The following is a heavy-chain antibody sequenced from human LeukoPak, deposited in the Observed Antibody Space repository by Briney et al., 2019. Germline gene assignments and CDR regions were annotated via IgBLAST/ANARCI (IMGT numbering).Heavy chain of an antibody. J-gene: IGHJ6*04. CDR3: ARDGFDIAAATMDV. CDR1: GFTFSSYS. D-gene: IGHD6-13*01. V-gene: IGHV3-21*01. CDR2: ISSSSSYI. Sequence: PGGSLRLSCAASGFTFSSYSMNWVRQAPGKGLEWVSSISSSSSYIYYADSVKGRFTISRDNAKNSLYLQMNSLRAEDTAVYYCARDGFDIAAATMDVWGKGTTVTVSS.